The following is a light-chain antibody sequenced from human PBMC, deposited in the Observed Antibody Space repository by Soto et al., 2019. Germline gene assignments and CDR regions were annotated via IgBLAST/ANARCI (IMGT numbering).Light chain of an antibody. CDR2: EAS. Sequence: EVVLTQSPATLPFSPGERATLSCRASQSGRNFLAWYQQKPGQAPRLLIYEASNRAAGIPARFSGSGSGTDFTLTISSLEPDDFGVYYCQQRTNWPRGTFGQGTNLEI. J-gene: IGKJ2*02. CDR3: QQRTNWPRGT. V-gene: IGKV3-11*01. CDR1: QSGRNF.